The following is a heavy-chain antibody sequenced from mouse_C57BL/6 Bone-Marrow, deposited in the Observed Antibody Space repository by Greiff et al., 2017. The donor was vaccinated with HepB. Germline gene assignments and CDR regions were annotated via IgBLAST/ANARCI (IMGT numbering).Heavy chain of an antibody. CDR1: GFNIKNTY. CDR3: ARGTTVEDWYFDV. D-gene: IGHD1-1*01. CDR2: IDPANGNT. J-gene: IGHJ1*03. V-gene: IGHV14-3*01. Sequence: EVQLQQSVAELVRPGASVKLSCTASGFNIKNTYMHWVKQRPEQGLEWIGRIDPANGNTKYAQKFQGKATITVDTSSNTAYLQLSSLTSEDTAIYYCARGTTVEDWYFDVWGTGTTVTVSS.